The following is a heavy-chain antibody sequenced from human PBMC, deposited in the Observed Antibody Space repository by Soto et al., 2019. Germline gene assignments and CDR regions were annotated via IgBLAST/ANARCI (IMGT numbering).Heavy chain of an antibody. CDR2: IYHSGST. V-gene: IGHV4-30-2*01. Sequence: SETLSLTCAVYGSSISSGAYSWSWIRQPPGKGLEWIGYIYHSGSTYYNPSLKSRVTISVDRSKNQFSLKLSSVTAADTAVYYCARGQVVAAQHWGQGTLVTVSS. CDR3: ARGQVVAAQH. D-gene: IGHD2-15*01. J-gene: IGHJ4*02. CDR1: GSSISSGAYS.